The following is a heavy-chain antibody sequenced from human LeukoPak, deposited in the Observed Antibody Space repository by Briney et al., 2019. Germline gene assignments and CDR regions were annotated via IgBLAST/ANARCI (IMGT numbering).Heavy chain of an antibody. CDR1: GFTFSSYG. V-gene: IGHV3-30*03. CDR3: AREGSFGYFGY. CDR2: ISYDGSNK. J-gene: IGHJ4*02. D-gene: IGHD2/OR15-2a*01. Sequence: GRSLRLSCAASGFTFSSYGMHWVRQAPGKGLEWVAVISYDGSNKYYADSVKGRFTISRDNSKNTLYLQMNSLRAEDTAVYYCAREGSFGYFGYWGQGTLVTVSS.